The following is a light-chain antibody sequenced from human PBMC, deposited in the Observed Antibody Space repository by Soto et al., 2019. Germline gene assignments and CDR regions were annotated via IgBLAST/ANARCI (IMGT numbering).Light chain of an antibody. CDR2: GAS. Sequence: EIVMTQSPATLSVSPGERATLSCRASQSVSINLAWYQQKPGQAPRLLIYGASTRATGIQARFSGSGSETEFTLTITTLQSEDFAVYYCKQYNHWPLSFGVGTKVDIK. J-gene: IGKJ4*01. CDR3: KQYNHWPLS. V-gene: IGKV3-15*01. CDR1: QSVSIN.